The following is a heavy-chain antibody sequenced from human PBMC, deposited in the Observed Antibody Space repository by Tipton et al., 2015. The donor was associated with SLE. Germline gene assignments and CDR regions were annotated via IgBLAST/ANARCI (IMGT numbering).Heavy chain of an antibody. CDR1: GGSIRTSSNF. J-gene: IGHJ5*02. CDR3: ARALGGRCSGGNCHSLFDP. Sequence: TLSLTCTVSGGSIRTSSNFWAWIRQPPGKRPEWIGNVYHSGSTYYNPSLKRRVTILVETSKNQFSLRLLSVTAADTAVYYCARALGGRCSGGNCHSLFDPWGQGTLVTVSS. D-gene: IGHD2-15*01. CDR2: VYHSGST. V-gene: IGHV4-39*07.